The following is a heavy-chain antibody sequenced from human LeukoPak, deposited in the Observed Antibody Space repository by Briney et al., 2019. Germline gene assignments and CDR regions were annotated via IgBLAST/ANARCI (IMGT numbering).Heavy chain of an antibody. CDR3: ARGSISTFEEFDY. Sequence: SETLSLTCTVSGGSISSYYWSWIRQPPGKGLEWIGYIYYSGSTNYNPSLKSRVTVSVDTSKNQFSLKLSSVTAADTAVYYCARGSISTFEEFDYWGQGTLVTVSS. CDR2: IYYSGST. CDR1: GGSISSYY. J-gene: IGHJ4*02. D-gene: IGHD3-10*01. V-gene: IGHV4-59*08.